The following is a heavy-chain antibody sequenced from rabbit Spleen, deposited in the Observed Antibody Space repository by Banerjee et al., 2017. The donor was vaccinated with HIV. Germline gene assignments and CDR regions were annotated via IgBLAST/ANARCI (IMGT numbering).Heavy chain of an antibody. Sequence: QSLEESGGDLVKPEGSLTLTCIASGVSFSSSDYMCWVRQAPGKGLEWIACIYGGSSGNTYYASWAKGRFTISKTSSTTVTLQMTSLTAADTATYFCARDTATSFSSYGMDLWGQGTLVTVS. CDR3: ARDTATSFSSYGMDL. CDR1: GVSFSSSDY. J-gene: IGHJ6*01. V-gene: IGHV1S40*01. CDR2: IYGGSSGNT. D-gene: IGHD7-1*01.